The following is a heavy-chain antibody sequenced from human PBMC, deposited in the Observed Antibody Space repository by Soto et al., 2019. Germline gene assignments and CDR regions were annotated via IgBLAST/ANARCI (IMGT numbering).Heavy chain of an antibody. D-gene: IGHD3-10*01. CDR1: GDSVSSDIIS. J-gene: IGHJ3*01. CDR2: TYYRSKWFH. Sequence: QGQLQQSGPGLVKPSQTLSLTCAISGDSVSSDIISWNWIRQSPSRGLEWLGRTYYRSKWFHDYAASVKSRLTINPDTSKNQFSLELNSMTPEDTAVYYCARGNALDVWGQGTVVTVSS. V-gene: IGHV6-1*01. CDR3: ARGNALDV.